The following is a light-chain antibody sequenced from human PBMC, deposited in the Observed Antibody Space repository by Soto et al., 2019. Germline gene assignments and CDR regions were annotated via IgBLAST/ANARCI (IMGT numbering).Light chain of an antibody. V-gene: IGKV1-39*01. CDR3: QQSYNTPRT. CDR2: AAS. Sequence: SQMTQSPSSLSASIGDSVTITCRASQTIIGYLNWYQQKPGKAPRLLINAASNWQSGAPSRFRGSGSEPDFTLPITSLQPDDFAPYYCQQSYNTPRTFGQGTKVEI. J-gene: IGKJ1*01. CDR1: QTIIGY.